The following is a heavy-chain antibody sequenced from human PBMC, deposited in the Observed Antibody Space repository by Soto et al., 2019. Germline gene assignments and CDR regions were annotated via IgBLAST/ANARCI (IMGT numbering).Heavy chain of an antibody. V-gene: IGHV3-30-3*01. CDR1: GFTFTSYA. D-gene: IGHD1-1*01. CDR3: TRCSTEGLS. J-gene: IGHJ4*02. Sequence: QVQLVESGGGVVQPGRSLRLSCAASGFTFTSYAMSWVRQAPGKGLEWVSLISFDGSNKYYADSVKGRFTISRDNSKNTLYLQMNSLTTEDTAVYYCTRCSTEGLSWGQGTLVTVSS. CDR2: ISFDGSNK.